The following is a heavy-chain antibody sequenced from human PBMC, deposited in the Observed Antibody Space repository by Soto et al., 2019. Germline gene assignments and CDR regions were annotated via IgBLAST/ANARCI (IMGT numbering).Heavy chain of an antibody. D-gene: IGHD1-26*01. V-gene: IGHV3-66*01. Sequence: PGGSLRLSCAVSGFTVSNNYMSWVRQGPGKGLEWVSIIYSGGSTYYADSVKGRFTISRDTSKNTLYLHLNRLRTEDTAVYYCARVGIRGIASWSQGTLVTVSS. CDR3: ARVGIRGIAS. CDR2: IYSGGST. J-gene: IGHJ4*02. CDR1: GFTVSNNY.